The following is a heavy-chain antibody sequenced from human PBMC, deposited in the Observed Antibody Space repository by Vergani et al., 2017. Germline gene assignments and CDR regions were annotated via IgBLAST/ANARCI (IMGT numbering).Heavy chain of an antibody. Sequence: VQLVESGGGVVQPGRSLRLSCAASGCTFSSYWMSWVRQAPGKGLEWVANIKQDGSEKYYVDSVKGRFTISRDNAKNSLYLQMNSLRAEDTAVYYCAREQGSGSYYYYYMDVWGKGTTVTVSS. CDR2: IKQDGSEK. D-gene: IGHD3-10*01. CDR1: GCTFSSYW. CDR3: AREQGSGSYYYYYMDV. J-gene: IGHJ6*03. V-gene: IGHV3-7*01.